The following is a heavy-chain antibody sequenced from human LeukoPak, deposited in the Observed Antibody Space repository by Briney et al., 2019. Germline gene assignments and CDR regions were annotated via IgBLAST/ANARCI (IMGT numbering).Heavy chain of an antibody. V-gene: IGHV4-59*01. J-gene: IGHJ5*02. CDR3: AIGCSAGTPHNWFDP. Sequence: KPSETLSLTCTVSGRSMRGYYWSWLRHPPGKGLEWVGYIYYSGSTNYNPSLKSRVTISVDTSKNQFSLKLSSVTAADTAVYYCAIGCSAGTPHNWFDPWGQGTLVTVSS. CDR2: IYYSGST. CDR1: GRSMRGYY. D-gene: IGHD6-13*01.